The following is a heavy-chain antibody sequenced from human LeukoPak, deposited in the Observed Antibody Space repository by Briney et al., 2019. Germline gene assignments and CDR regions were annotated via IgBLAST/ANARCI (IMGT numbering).Heavy chain of an antibody. CDR3: ARNRFYLTGAYYFDP. CDR2: ISDSGNT. CDR1: GASMKNSF. J-gene: IGHJ5*02. Sequence: SETLSLTRSVSGASMKNSFWSWIRQPPGKGLEWIGYISDSGNTNYNPSLKSRVTFSIDTSKGQFYLNLRSVTAADTALYFCARNRFYLTGAYYFDPWGRGTQVTVSS. V-gene: IGHV4-59*01. D-gene: IGHD3-22*01.